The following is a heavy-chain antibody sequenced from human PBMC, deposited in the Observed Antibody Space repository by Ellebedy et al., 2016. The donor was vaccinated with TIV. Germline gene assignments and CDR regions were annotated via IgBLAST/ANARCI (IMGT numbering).Heavy chain of an antibody. CDR2: IDPTDSYT. V-gene: IGHV5-10-1*01. D-gene: IGHD6-19*01. J-gene: IGHJ4*02. CDR3: TRRTSSGYDY. Sequence: ASVKVSCKGSGYSLTNYWISWVRQMPGKGLEWMGKIDPTDSYTNYSPSFQGHVTISADKSISTAYLQWSGLKASDTAMYYCTRRTSSGYDYWGQGTLVTVSS. CDR1: GYSLTNYW.